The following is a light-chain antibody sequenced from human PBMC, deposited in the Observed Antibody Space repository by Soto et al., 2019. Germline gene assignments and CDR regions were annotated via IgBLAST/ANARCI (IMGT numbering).Light chain of an antibody. CDR2: GAS. CDR3: QQYGGSPYT. CDR1: QSVRSNY. J-gene: IGKJ2*01. V-gene: IGKV3-20*01. Sequence: EIVLTQSPGTLSLSPGERATLSCRASQSVRSNYLAWYQQKPGQAPRLLIYGASSRATGIPDRFSGTGSCTDFTLTISRLEPDDFAVYYCQQYGGSPYTFGQGTKLEIK.